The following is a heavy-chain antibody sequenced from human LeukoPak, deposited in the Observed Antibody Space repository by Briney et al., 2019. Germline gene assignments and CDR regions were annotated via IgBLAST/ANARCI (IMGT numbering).Heavy chain of an antibody. V-gene: IGHV2-5*01. Sequence: ESGPTPVNPTQTLTLTCTFSGFSLSTYGVGVGCIRQPPGKALEWLALIYWHDDKRYSPSLRSRLTITKDTSKNQVVLTMTNMDPVDTATYYCARMNSSGPIDYWGQGTLVTVSS. J-gene: IGHJ4*02. CDR1: GFSLSTYGVG. CDR3: ARMNSSGPIDY. CDR2: IYWHDDK. D-gene: IGHD3-22*01.